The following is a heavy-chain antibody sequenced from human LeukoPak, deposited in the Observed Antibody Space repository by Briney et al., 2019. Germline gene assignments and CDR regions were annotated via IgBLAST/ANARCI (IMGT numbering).Heavy chain of an antibody. Sequence: PGGSLRLSCAASGFTFNRYNMNWVRRAPGKGLEWVSSISTSSSYIYYADSVRGRFTISRDNAKNSLYLQMNSLRVEDTAFYYCARDRWFGESLPAHFEYWGQGTLVTVSS. D-gene: IGHD3-10*01. CDR3: ARDRWFGESLPAHFEY. CDR1: GFTFNRYN. CDR2: ISTSSSYI. J-gene: IGHJ4*02. V-gene: IGHV3-21*01.